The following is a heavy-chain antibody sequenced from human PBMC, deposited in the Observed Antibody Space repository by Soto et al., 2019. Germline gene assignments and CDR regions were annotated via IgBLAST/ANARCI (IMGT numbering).Heavy chain of an antibody. V-gene: IGHV1-24*01. CDR1: GYTLTELS. CDR2: FDPEDGET. D-gene: IGHD6-13*01. CDR3: ATERAAADYPLGYYYYMDV. Sequence: ASVKVSCKVSGYTLTELSMHWVRKAPGKGLEWMGGFDPEDGETIYAQKFQGRVTMTEDTSTDTAYMELSSLRSEDTAVYYCATERAAADYPLGYYYYMDVWGKGTRSPSP. J-gene: IGHJ6*03.